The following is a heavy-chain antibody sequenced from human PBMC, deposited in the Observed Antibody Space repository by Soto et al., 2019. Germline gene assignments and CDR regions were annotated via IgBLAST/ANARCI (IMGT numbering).Heavy chain of an antibody. J-gene: IGHJ5*02. D-gene: IGHD3-22*01. V-gene: IGHV4-39*01. CDR1: GGSVSRSNTY. CDR2: IFYTGST. Sequence: SETLSLTCSVSGGSVSRSNTYWAWIRQPQGGGLEWIGSIFYTGSTYISPSFKSRVRISVDTSKDQFSLKLTSVTAADTAMYYCARQPYDSTGYYYGAWGQGTLVTVSS. CDR3: ARQPYDSTGYYYGA.